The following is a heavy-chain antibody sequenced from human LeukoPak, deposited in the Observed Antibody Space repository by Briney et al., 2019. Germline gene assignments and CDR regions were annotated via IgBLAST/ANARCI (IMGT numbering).Heavy chain of an antibody. J-gene: IGHJ4*02. CDR3: ARHLRSGSYRTFDY. D-gene: IGHD1-26*01. Sequence: KASETLSLTCTVSGGSISPYYWSWIRQPPGKGLEWIGYIHYSGSTNYNPSLKSRVSMSVDTSKNQFSLKLNSVTAADTAVYYCARHLRSGSYRTFDYWGQGTLVTVSS. CDR2: IHYSGST. V-gene: IGHV4-59*01. CDR1: GGSISPYY.